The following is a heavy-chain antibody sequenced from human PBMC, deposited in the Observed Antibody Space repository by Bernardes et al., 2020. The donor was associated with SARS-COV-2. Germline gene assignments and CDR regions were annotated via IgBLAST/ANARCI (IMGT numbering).Heavy chain of an antibody. CDR1: GGSITSNSYS. J-gene: IGHJ6*02. Sequence: SETLSLTCAVSGGSITSNSYSWSWIRQPPGKGLEWIGYIHQSGSTYSNPSLESRVAISVDRSKNQFSLKLSSMTAADTAVYYCARDSASYGMDVWCQGTTVTVSS. CDR3: ARDSASYGMDV. CDR2: IHQSGST. V-gene: IGHV4-30-2*01.